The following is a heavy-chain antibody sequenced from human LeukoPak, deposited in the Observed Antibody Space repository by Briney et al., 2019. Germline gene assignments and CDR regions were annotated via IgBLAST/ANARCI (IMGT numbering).Heavy chain of an antibody. D-gene: IGHD3-10*01. CDR1: GASVSSDC. Sequence: SQTLSLTCSVSGASVSSDCWNWSRHPPERGLEWNGYTHYRGDINYHPSFNSRITRSVDASSNQVSLKRSSVTDAGAAVYYCGRNLGSGRVHWGQGTLVTVSS. V-gene: IGHV4-59*02. J-gene: IGHJ4*02. CDR3: GRNLGSGRVH. CDR2: THYRGDI.